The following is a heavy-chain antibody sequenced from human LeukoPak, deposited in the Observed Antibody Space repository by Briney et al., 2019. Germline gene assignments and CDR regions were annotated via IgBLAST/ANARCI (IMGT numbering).Heavy chain of an antibody. CDR1: GFTFSESW. CDR2: INHEGGGI. J-gene: IGHJ6*02. Sequence: GGSLGLSCAASGFTFSESWMTWVRQVPGLGLEWVAHINHEGGGIQYVDSVKGRFTISRDNAKGSVYLQMNSLRAEDTAIYHCATYINWVAGDVWGQGTTVIVSS. V-gene: IGHV3-7*01. D-gene: IGHD1-1*01. CDR3: ATYINWVAGDV.